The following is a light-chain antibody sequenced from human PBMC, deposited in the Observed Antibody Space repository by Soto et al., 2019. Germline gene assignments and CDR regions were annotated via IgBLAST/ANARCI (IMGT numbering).Light chain of an antibody. CDR1: QSVDTK. Sequence: VLTQSPATLSLFPGERATLSCRASQSVDTKLAWYQHRPGQAPRLLIYGASSRATGIPDRFGGSGSGTEFTLTINSLQSEDFAVYYCQQCSNWPWTFGQGTKVDIK. CDR3: QQCSNWPWT. V-gene: IGKV3-15*01. J-gene: IGKJ1*01. CDR2: GAS.